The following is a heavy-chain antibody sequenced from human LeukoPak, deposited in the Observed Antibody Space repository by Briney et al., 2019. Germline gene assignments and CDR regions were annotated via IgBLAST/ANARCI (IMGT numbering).Heavy chain of an antibody. J-gene: IGHJ4*02. V-gene: IGHV4-61*08. Sequence: SQTLSLTCTVSGGSISSGGYYWSWIRQPPGKGLEWIGYIYYSGSTNYNPSLKSRVTISVDTSKNQFSLKLSSVTAADTAVYYCARVPIAARLVDYWGQGTLVTVSS. CDR3: ARVPIAARLVDY. D-gene: IGHD6-6*01. CDR1: GGSISSGGYY. CDR2: IYYSGST.